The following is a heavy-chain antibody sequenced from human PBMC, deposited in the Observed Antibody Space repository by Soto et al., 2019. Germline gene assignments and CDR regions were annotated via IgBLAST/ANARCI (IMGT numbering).Heavy chain of an antibody. CDR2: IYYSGST. V-gene: IGHV4-31*03. D-gene: IGHD3-3*01. Sequence: PSETLSLTCTVSGGSINSAGYYWSWIRQYPGKGLEWIGYIYYSGSTYYNPSLKSRLTISVDTSENQFSLKLTSVTAADTAVYFCARAQKFFGIINVFDYWGQGNLVTVSS. CDR1: GGSINSAGYY. J-gene: IGHJ4*02. CDR3: ARAQKFFGIINVFDY.